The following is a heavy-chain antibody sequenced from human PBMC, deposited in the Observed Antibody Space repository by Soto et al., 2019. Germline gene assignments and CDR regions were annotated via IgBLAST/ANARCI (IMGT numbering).Heavy chain of an antibody. V-gene: IGHV1-69*01. CDR1: GGSFNRHT. Sequence: QVQLVQSGAEVRKPGSSVRVSCKASGGSFNRHTISWVRQAPGQGLEWMGGIIPIFGTANYAQKFQGRVTITADESTSTAYMELSSLRSEDTAVYYCARAQWELLDYWGQGTLVTVSS. J-gene: IGHJ4*02. CDR2: IIPIFGTA. D-gene: IGHD1-26*01. CDR3: ARAQWELLDY.